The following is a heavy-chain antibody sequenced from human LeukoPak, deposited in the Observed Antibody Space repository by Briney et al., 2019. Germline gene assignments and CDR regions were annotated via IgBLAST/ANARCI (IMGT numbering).Heavy chain of an antibody. CDR3: ARGDIVATQKGAFDI. J-gene: IGHJ3*02. CDR1: GGTFSSYA. D-gene: IGHD5-12*01. Sequence: ASVKVSCKASGGTFSSYAISWVRQAPGQGLEWMGGIIPTFGTANYAQKFQGGVTITTDESTSTAYMELSSLRSEDTAVYYCARGDIVATQKGAFDIWGQGTMVTVSS. V-gene: IGHV1-69*05. CDR2: IIPTFGTA.